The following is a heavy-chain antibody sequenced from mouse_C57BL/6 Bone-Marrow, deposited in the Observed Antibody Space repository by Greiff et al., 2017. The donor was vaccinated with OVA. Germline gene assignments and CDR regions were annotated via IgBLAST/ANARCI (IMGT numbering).Heavy chain of an antibody. V-gene: IGHV1-55*01. CDR3: ARITTVVENWYFDV. CDR1: GYTFTSYW. J-gene: IGHJ1*03. D-gene: IGHD1-1*01. Sequence: QVQLKESGAELVKPGASVKMSCKASGYTFTSYWITWVKQRPGQGLEWIGDIYPGSGSTNYNEKFKSKATLTVDTSSSTAYMQLSSLTSEDSAVYYFARITTVVENWYFDVWGTGTTVTVSS. CDR2: IYPGSGST.